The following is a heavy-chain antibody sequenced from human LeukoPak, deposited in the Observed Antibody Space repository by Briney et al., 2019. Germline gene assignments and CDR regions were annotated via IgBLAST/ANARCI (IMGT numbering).Heavy chain of an antibody. J-gene: IGHJ6*03. V-gene: IGHV1-69*06. D-gene: IGHD6-13*01. CDR2: IIPIFGTA. CDR3: ARGIAALPYYYYYMDV. Sequence: ASVKVSCKASGGTFSSYAISWVRQAPGQGLEWMGGIIPIFGTANYAQKFQGRVTITADKSTSTAYMELSSLRSEDTAVYYCARGIAALPYYYYYMDVWGKGTTVTVSS. CDR1: GGTFSSYA.